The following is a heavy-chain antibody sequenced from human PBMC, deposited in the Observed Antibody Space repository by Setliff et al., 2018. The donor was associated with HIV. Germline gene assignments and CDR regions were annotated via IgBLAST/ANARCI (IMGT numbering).Heavy chain of an antibody. D-gene: IGHD6-19*01. CDR2: IHTSGNA. Sequence: KPSETLSLTCTVSGGSISSGTYFWGWIRQPAGKGLEWIGHIHTSGNANYNPSLNSRVTISVDTSKNHFSLKLSSVTAADTAVYYCARSLLPSITVAGTIGYWGQGSLVTVSS. CDR1: GGSISSGTYF. V-gene: IGHV4-61*09. CDR3: ARSLLPSITVAGTIGY. J-gene: IGHJ4*02.